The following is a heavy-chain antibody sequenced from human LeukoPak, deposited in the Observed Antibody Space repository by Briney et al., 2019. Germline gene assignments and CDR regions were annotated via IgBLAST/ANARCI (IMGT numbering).Heavy chain of an antibody. CDR1: GFTFSNVY. D-gene: IGHD3-3*01. V-gene: IGHV3-30*02. CDR2: IRYDGSSK. J-gene: IGHJ4*02. CDR3: AKVRRSTTIFGVVLDY. Sequence: QSGGSLRLSCAASGFTFSNVYMGWVRQAPGKGLEWVAFIRYDGSSKYYADSVKGRFTISRDNSKNTLYLQMNSLRAEDTAVYYCAKVRRSTTIFGVVLDYWGQGTLVTVSS.